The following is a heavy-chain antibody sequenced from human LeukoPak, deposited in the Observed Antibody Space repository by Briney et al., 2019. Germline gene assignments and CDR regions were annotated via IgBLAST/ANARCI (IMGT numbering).Heavy chain of an antibody. CDR1: GFTFSSYA. Sequence: GGSLRLSCAASGFTFSSYAMSWVRQAPGNGLEWVSAISGSGGSTYYADSVKGRFTISRDNSKSTLFLQMNSLRAEDTAVYYCAKDPRVGSRVATPCHWGQGTLVTVSS. CDR3: AKDPRVGSRVATPCH. J-gene: IGHJ4*02. V-gene: IGHV3-23*01. D-gene: IGHD5-24*01. CDR2: ISGSGGST.